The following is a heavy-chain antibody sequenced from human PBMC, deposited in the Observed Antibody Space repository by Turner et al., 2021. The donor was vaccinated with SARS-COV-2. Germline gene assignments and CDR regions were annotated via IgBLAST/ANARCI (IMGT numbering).Heavy chain of an antibody. D-gene: IGHD3-22*01. CDR2: IYYSGST. J-gene: IGHJ6*02. V-gene: IGHV4-39*01. CDR3: AGEEVVFRASHTLYYYGMDV. Sequence: QLQLQESGPGLVKPSETLSLTCTVSGCSISSSSYYWGWIRQPPGKGLEWIGSIYYSGSTYYNPSRKSRVTISVDTSKNQFSLKLSSVTAADTAVYYCAGEEVVFRASHTLYYYGMDVWGQGTTVTVSS. CDR1: GCSISSSSYY.